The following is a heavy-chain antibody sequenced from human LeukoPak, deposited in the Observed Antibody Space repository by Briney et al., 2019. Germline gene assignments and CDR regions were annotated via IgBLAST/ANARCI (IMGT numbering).Heavy chain of an antibody. CDR2: IYSGGST. D-gene: IGHD2-21*01. V-gene: IGHV3-NL1*01. J-gene: IGHJ3*02. CDR3: ARRDVVVIARGAFDI. Sequence: GGSLRLSCAASGFTFSSYGMHWGRQAPGKGLEWVAVIYSGGSTYYADSVKGRFTISRDNSKNTLYLQMNSLRAEDTAVYYCARRDVVVIARGAFDIWGQGTMVTVSS. CDR1: GFTFSSYG.